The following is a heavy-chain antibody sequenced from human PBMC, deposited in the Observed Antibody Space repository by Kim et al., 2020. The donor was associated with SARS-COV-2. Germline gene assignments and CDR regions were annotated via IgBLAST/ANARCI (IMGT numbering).Heavy chain of an antibody. J-gene: IGHJ6*02. CDR2: ISYDGSNK. CDR3: AKESGSGSYYAWTYYYYGMDV. Sequence: GGSLRLSCAASGFTFSSYGMHWVRQAPGKGLEWVAVISYDGSNKYYADSVKGRFTISRDNSMNTLYLQMNSLRAEDTAVYYCAKESGSGSYYAWTYYYYGMDVWGQGTTVTVSS. V-gene: IGHV3-30*18. CDR1: GFTFSSYG. D-gene: IGHD3-10*01.